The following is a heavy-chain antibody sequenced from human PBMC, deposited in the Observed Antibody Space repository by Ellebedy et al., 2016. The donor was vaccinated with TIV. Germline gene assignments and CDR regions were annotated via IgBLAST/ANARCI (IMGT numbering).Heavy chain of an antibody. CDR2: INPSGGST. D-gene: IGHD3-10*01. CDR3: ARDLTGLLWFGELLYDQNPVPAFCGAY. CDR1: GYTFTSYY. V-gene: IGHV1-46*01. J-gene: IGHJ4*02. Sequence: ASVKVSCKASGYTFTSYYMHWVRQAPGQGLEWMGIINPSGGSTSYAQKFQGRVTMTRDTSTSTVYMELSSLRSEDTAVYYCARDLTGLLWFGELLYDQNPVPAFCGAYWGQGTLVTVSS.